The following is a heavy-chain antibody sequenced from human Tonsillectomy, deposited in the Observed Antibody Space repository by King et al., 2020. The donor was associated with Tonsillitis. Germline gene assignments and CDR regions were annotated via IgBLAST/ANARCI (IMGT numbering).Heavy chain of an antibody. Sequence: EVQLVESGGGLVQPGGSLRLSCAASGFTFSDYWMMWIRQAPGKGLQWVANINEDESEKYYVDSVKGRFTISRDNAKNSVYLQINSLGAEDTAVYYCAKKTSAGSWYFDLWGRGTLVTVSS. V-gene: IGHV3-7*03. D-gene: IGHD6-13*01. J-gene: IGHJ2*01. CDR1: GFTFSDYW. CDR3: AKKTSAGSWYFDL. CDR2: INEDESEK.